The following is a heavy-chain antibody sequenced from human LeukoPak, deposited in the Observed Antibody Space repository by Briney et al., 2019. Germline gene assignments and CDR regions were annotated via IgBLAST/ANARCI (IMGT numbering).Heavy chain of an antibody. D-gene: IGHD4-11*01. Sequence: PSQTLSLTCTVSGGSISSGGYYWSWIRQHPGKGLEWIGYIYYSGSTYYNPSFKSRVTISVDTSKNQFSLKLSSVTAADTAVYYCARDMTTVTYAFDIWGQGTMVTVSS. CDR1: GGSISSGGYY. V-gene: IGHV4-31*03. CDR3: ARDMTTVTYAFDI. J-gene: IGHJ3*02. CDR2: IYYSGST.